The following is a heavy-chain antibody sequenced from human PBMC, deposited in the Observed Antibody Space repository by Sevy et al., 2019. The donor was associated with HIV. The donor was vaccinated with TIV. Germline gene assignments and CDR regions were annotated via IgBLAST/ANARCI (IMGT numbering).Heavy chain of an antibody. J-gene: IGHJ4*02. D-gene: IGHD6-19*01. V-gene: IGHV3-74*01. CDR3: ARDGHSGLYYFDY. CDR2: INSDGSST. Sequence: GGSLRLSCAASGFTFSSYWMHWVHQAPGKGLVWVSRINSDGSSTSYADSVKGRFTISRDNAKNTLYLQMNSLRAEDTAVYYCARDGHSGLYYFDYWGQGTLVTVSS. CDR1: GFTFSSYW.